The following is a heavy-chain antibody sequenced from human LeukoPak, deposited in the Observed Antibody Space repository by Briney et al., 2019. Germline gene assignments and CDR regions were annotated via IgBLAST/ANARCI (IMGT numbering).Heavy chain of an antibody. CDR2: IKEDGGEK. V-gene: IGHV3-7*01. D-gene: IGHD2-15*01. Sequence: GGSLRLSCAASGLTFSSYWMTWVRQAPGKGLEWVAHIKEDGGEKHYVDPVKGRFTISRDNAKNSLYLQMNSLRAEDTAMYYCVRDRGYCSGGTCYALWDYWGQGTLVTVSS. J-gene: IGHJ4*02. CDR3: VRDRGYCSGGTCYALWDY. CDR1: GLTFSSYW.